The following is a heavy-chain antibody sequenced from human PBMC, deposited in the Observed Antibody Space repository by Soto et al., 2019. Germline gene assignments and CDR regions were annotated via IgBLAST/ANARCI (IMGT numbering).Heavy chain of an antibody. CDR1: GYSFSNSW. Sequence: PGESLKISCKGSGYSFSNSWIAWVRQMPGKGLEWMGIIYPGDSDSRYSPSFQGQVSISADKSINTAYLQWSSLKASDTAMYYYEGHDADSNSDFWGQGTLVTVSS. CDR3: EGHDADSNSDF. CDR2: IYPGDSDS. J-gene: IGHJ4*02. D-gene: IGHD6-13*01. V-gene: IGHV5-51*01.